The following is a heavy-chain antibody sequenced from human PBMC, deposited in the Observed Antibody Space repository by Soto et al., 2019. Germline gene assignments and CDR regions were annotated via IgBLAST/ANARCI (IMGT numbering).Heavy chain of an antibody. J-gene: IGHJ4*01. Sequence: SGKLSCPASGGTFSTYPIRWVRQAPGPGLAWVGEIIPIFATTNLAQKFKGRVTITADKSTRTAYMELSRRRSEDTAVYNCARVSGGTRDWHLDGYWG. CDR3: ARVSGGTRDWHLDGY. CDR2: IIPIFATT. CDR1: GGTFSTYP. V-gene: IGHV1-69*06. D-gene: IGHD3-3*02.